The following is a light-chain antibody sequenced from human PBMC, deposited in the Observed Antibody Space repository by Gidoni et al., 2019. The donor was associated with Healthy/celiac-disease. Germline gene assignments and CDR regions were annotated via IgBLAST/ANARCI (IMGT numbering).Light chain of an antibody. CDR1: PSVSSSY. Sequence: EIVLTQSPGTLSLSPGERATLSCRPSPSVSSSYLAWYQQKPGQAPRLLIYGASSRATGIPDRFSGSGSGTDFTLTISRLEPEDFAVYYCQQYGSSSFTFGPGTKVDIK. J-gene: IGKJ3*01. V-gene: IGKV3-20*01. CDR2: GAS. CDR3: QQYGSSSFT.